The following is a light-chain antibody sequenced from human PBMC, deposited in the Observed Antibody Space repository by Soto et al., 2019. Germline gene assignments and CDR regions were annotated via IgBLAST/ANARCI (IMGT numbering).Light chain of an antibody. V-gene: IGLV2-23*02. CDR3: VSFAGGTYV. CDR2: DVN. CDR1: SSDVGSYNL. J-gene: IGLJ1*01. Sequence: QSALTQPASVSGSPGQSITISCTGTSSDVGSYNLVSWYQQHPGKAPKLMIYDVNRRPPGVPDRFFGSKCGNTASLTVSGLQAEDEADYYCVSFAGGTYVFGSGTKVTVL.